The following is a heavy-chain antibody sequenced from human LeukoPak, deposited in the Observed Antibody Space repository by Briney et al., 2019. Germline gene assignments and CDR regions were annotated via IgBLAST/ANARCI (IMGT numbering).Heavy chain of an antibody. CDR1: GGTFSSYA. V-gene: IGHV1-69*13. Sequence: SVKVSCKASGGTFSSYAISWVRQGTGQGLEWMGGIIPIFGTANYAQKFQGRVTITADESTSTGYMELSSLRSEDTAVYYCARVIAAATYYYGMDVWGQGTTVTVSS. CDR2: IIPIFGTA. J-gene: IGHJ6*02. D-gene: IGHD6-13*01. CDR3: ARVIAAATYYYGMDV.